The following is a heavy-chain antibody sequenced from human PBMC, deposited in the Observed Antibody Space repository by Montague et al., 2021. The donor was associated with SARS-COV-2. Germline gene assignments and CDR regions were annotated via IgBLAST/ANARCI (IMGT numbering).Heavy chain of an antibody. V-gene: IGHV3-21*01. CDR3: AGDPALYYYYMDV. CDR2: ISSSSSYI. Sequence: SLRLSCAASGFTFSSYGLNWVRQAPGKGLEWVSSISSSSSYIYYADSVKGRFTISRDNAKNSLYLQMNSLRAEDTAVYYCAGDPALYYYYMDVWGKGTTVTVSS. CDR1: GFTFSSYG. J-gene: IGHJ6*03.